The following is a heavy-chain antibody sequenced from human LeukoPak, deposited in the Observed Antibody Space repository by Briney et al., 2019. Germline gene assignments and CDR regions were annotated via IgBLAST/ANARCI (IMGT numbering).Heavy chain of an antibody. D-gene: IGHD6-6*01. CDR1: GGSFSGYY. V-gene: IGHV4-34*01. CDR2: INHSGST. Sequence: PSETLSLTCAVYGGSFSGYYWSWIRQPPGKGLEWIGEINHSGSTNYNPSLKSRVTISVDTPKNQFSLKLSSVTAADTAVYYCAREGSSSFRESAFDIWGQGTMVTVSS. J-gene: IGHJ3*02. CDR3: AREGSSSFRESAFDI.